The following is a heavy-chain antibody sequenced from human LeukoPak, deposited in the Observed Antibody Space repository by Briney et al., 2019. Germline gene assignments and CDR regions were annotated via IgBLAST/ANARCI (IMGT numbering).Heavy chain of an antibody. J-gene: IGHJ4*02. V-gene: IGHV3-30-3*01. CDR2: ISYDGSNE. CDR1: GFTVSSSH. D-gene: IGHD3-10*01. Sequence: GGSLRLSCAASGFTVSSSHMSWVRQAPGKGLEWVAVISYDGSNEYYADSVKGRFTISRDNSKNTLYLQMNSLSVEDTAVYYCARVGYYASGPFSYFDYWGQGTLVTVSS. CDR3: ARVGYYASGPFSYFDY.